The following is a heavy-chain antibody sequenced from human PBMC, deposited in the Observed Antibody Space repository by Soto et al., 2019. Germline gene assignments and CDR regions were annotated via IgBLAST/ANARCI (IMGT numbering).Heavy chain of an antibody. Sequence: GGSLRLSCAISGFSVSSNYLSWVRQAPGKGLEWVSVHYSGGSTYYADSVQGRFTISRDKSNNTLYLQMRRVRAEDTAVYFCARHRHPRGTVGATSPLDPWDQGTQVTVSS. CDR1: GFSVSSNY. D-gene: IGHD1-26*01. CDR2: HYSGGST. V-gene: IGHV3-53*01. CDR3: ARHRHPRGTVGATSPLDP. J-gene: IGHJ5*02.